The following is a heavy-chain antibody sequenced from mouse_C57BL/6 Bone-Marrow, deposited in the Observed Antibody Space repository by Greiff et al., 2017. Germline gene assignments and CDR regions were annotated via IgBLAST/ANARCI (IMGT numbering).Heavy chain of an antibody. Sequence: QVQLQQPGAELVMPGASVKLSCKASGYTFTSYWMHWVKQRPGQGLEWIGEIDPSDSYTNYNQKFKGKSTLTVDKSSSTAYMQLSSLTSEDSAVYYCASDSKDAMDYWGQGTSVTVSS. V-gene: IGHV1-69*01. D-gene: IGHD2-5*01. CDR3: ASDSKDAMDY. CDR2: IDPSDSYT. J-gene: IGHJ4*01. CDR1: GYTFTSYW.